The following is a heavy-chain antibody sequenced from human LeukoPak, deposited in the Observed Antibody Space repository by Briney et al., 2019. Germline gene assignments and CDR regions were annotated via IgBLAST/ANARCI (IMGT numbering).Heavy chain of an antibody. D-gene: IGHD5-24*01. Sequence: GGSLRLSCATSGFTFNVYAMHWVRQAPGKGLEWVAFTRHDGSNEYYAASVEGRFTISRDNSKNTLNLQMNRLTTEDTAFYFCAKGLDGYNYGAAGSWGQGTLVTVSS. CDR2: TRHDGSNE. V-gene: IGHV3-30*02. CDR1: GFTFNVYA. J-gene: IGHJ5*02. CDR3: AKGLDGYNYGAAGS.